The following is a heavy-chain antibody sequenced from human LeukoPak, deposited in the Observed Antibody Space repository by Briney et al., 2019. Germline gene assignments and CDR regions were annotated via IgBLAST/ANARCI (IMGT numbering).Heavy chain of an antibody. CDR3: ARGMKWAYYYDSSGRRDDAFDI. CDR1: GGSFSGYY. V-gene: IGHV4-34*01. Sequence: PSETLSLTCAVCGGSFSGYYWSWIRQPPGKGLEWIGEINHSGSTNYNPSLKSRVTISVDTSKNQFSLKLSSVTAADTAVYYCARGMKWAYYYDSSGRRDDAFDIWGQGTMVTVSS. J-gene: IGHJ3*02. D-gene: IGHD3-22*01. CDR2: INHSGST.